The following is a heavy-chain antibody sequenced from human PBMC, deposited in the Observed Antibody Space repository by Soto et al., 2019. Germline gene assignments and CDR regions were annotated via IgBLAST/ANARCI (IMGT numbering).Heavy chain of an antibody. V-gene: IGHV3-15*07. D-gene: IGHD3-3*01. CDR1: VVIFTGAW. CDR3: TTGSYERY. Sequence: GGCLRLSCATSVVIFTGAWMNWVRQAPGKGLEWVGRIKTKAQGETKDYAAPVKGRFTISRDDSRNTLHLQMTSLRTEDTALYYCTTGSYERYWGQGVLVTVSS. J-gene: IGHJ4*02. CDR2: IKTKAQGETK.